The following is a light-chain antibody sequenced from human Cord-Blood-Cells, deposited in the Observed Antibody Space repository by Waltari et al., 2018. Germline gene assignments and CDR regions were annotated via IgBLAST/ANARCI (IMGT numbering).Light chain of an antibody. CDR2: DAS. Sequence: EIVLTQSPATLSLSPGERATLSCRASQRVSSYLAWYQQKPGQAPRLLIYDASNRATGIPARFSGSGSGTDFTLTISSLEPEHFAVYYCQQRSNWYTFGQGTKLEIK. J-gene: IGKJ2*01. CDR3: QQRSNWYT. V-gene: IGKV3-11*01. CDR1: QRVSSY.